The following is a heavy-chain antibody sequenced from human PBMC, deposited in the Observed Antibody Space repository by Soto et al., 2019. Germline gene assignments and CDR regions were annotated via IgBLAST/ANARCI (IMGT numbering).Heavy chain of an antibody. J-gene: IGHJ6*03. CDR2: ISGSGRTT. CDR3: AKFRGPSYSYYYMDV. Sequence: EVQLLESGGGLVQPGGSLRLSCATSGFTFSTYAMNWLRQAPGRGLECVSFISGSGRTTYYPDSVKGRFTVSRDNSKNTLYLQTNSLRAEDTALYYCAKFRGPSYSYYYMDVWGKGATVTVSS. V-gene: IGHV3-23*01. D-gene: IGHD3-16*01. CDR1: GFTFSTYA.